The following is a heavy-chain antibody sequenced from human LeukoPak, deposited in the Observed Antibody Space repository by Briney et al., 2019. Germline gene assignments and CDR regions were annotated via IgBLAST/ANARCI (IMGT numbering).Heavy chain of an antibody. V-gene: IGHV3-23*01. J-gene: IGHJ4*02. Sequence: GGSLRLSCAASGFTFSAYAMTWVRQAPGKGLEWVSGISDSSGSSDSTYYAESVKGRFTISRDNSTNTLFLQMNSLRAEDTAVYYCAKTYYDFWSATLKGYYFDYWGQGALVTVSS. D-gene: IGHD3-3*01. CDR1: GFTFSAYA. CDR2: ISDSSGSSDST. CDR3: AKTYYDFWSATLKGYYFDY.